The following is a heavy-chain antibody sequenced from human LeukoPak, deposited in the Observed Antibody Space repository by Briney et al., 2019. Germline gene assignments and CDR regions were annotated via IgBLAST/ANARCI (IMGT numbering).Heavy chain of an antibody. V-gene: IGHV3-7*01. J-gene: IGHJ3*02. CDR2: IKQYGGEK. CDR1: GYTFSSYW. CDR3: ARDPGVVPKRIYDAFDI. Sequence: GESLTLSRAASGYTFSSYWMNWVLQPPAGRLVEGANIKQYGGEKYYVASVKGRVTISRDYAKNSLYLQMNSLRAEDTAVYYWARDPGVVPKRIYDAFDIWGQGTMVTVSS. D-gene: IGHD2-21*01.